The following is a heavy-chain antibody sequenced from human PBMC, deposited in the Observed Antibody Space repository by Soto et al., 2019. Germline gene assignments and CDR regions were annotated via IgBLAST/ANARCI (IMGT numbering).Heavy chain of an antibody. D-gene: IGHD3-22*01. Sequence: ASVKVSCKASGYTFTSYGISWVRQAPGQGLEWMGWISAYNGNTNYAQKLQGRVTMTTDTSTSTAYMELRSLRSDDTAVYFCARGGYYDSSGSRNYHYYGMDVWGQGTTFT. CDR3: ARGGYYDSSGSRNYHYYGMDV. CDR2: ISAYNGNT. J-gene: IGHJ6*02. CDR1: GYTFTSYG. V-gene: IGHV1-18*01.